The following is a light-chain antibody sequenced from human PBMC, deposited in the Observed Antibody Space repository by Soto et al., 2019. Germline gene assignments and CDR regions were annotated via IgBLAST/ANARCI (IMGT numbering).Light chain of an antibody. V-gene: IGLV2-23*02. CDR2: EVN. Sequence: QSALTQPASVSGSPGQSITISCTGTSSDVGSYNLVSWYQQHPGKAPKLIIYEVNKRPSGVSNRFSGSKSGTTASLTISGLQADDEADYYCCSFAGSSTYYVFGAGTKLTVL. CDR1: SSDVGSYNL. J-gene: IGLJ1*01. CDR3: CSFAGSSTYYV.